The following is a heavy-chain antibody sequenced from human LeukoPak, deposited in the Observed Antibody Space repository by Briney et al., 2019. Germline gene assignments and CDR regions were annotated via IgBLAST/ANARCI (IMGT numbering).Heavy chain of an antibody. V-gene: IGHV4-39*01. CDR3: ASHYDYVWGSYRYTPDY. CDR1: CGSISSSSYY. D-gene: IGHD3-16*02. J-gene: IGHJ4*02. Sequence: SETLSLTCTVSCGSISSSSYYWGWVRQPPGKGLEWIGSIYYSGSTYYNPSLKSRVTISVDTSKNQFSLKLSSVTAADTAVYYCASHYDYVWGSYRYTPDYWGQGTLATVSS. CDR2: IYYSGST.